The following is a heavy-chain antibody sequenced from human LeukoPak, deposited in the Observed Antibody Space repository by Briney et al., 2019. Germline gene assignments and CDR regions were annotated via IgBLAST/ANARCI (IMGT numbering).Heavy chain of an antibody. V-gene: IGHV3-53*01. D-gene: IGHD6-19*01. CDR3: ARDAVDDWYFDL. J-gene: IGHJ2*01. CDR2: IYSDGST. CDR1: GFTVSSNY. Sequence: GGSLRLSCAASGFTVSSNYMNWVRQAPGKGLEWVSVIYSDGSTYYADSVKGRFTISRDNSKNTLFLQMNSLRAEDTAVYYCARDAVDDWYFDLWSRGTLVTVSS.